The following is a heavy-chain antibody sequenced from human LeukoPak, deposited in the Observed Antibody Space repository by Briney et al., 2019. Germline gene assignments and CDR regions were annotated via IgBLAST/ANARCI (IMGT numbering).Heavy chain of an antibody. Sequence: GASVTVSCKASGYTFTSYAMHWVRQAPGQRLEWMGWINAGNGNTKYSQKFQGRVTITRDTSASTAYMELSSLRSEDTAVYYCARGITMVRGVIVAFDIWGQGTMVTVSS. V-gene: IGHV1-3*01. D-gene: IGHD3-10*01. CDR2: INAGNGNT. CDR3: ARGITMVRGVIVAFDI. J-gene: IGHJ3*02. CDR1: GYTFTSYA.